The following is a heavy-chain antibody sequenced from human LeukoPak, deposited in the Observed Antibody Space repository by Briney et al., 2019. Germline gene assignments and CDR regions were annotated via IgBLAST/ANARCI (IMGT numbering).Heavy chain of an antibody. D-gene: IGHD3-10*01. CDR2: IYYSGST. V-gene: IGHV4-59*12. Sequence: TSETLSLTCTVSGGSISSYYWSWIRQPPGKGLEWMGYIYYSGSTNYNPSLKSRVTISVDTSKNQFSLKLSSVTAADTAVYYCARGGEYGSGSYYKYWGQGTLVTVSS. CDR1: GGSISSYY. J-gene: IGHJ4*02. CDR3: ARGGEYGSGSYYKY.